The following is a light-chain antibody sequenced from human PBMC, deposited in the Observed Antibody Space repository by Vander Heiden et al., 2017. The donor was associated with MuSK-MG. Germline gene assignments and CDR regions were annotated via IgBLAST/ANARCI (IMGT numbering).Light chain of an antibody. CDR3: RAADGSGT. V-gene: IGLV3-16*01. J-gene: IGLJ2*01. CDR2: KDS. Sequence: SCELPLPPSVSVSLGQMARLTCSGEACTKKYAYWHQQRPGQFLVLVIDKDSGGPSGIPERFSGSSSGTKVTLTISAVQAEDEADYYCRAADGSGTFGGGTKLTVL. CDR1: ACTKKY.